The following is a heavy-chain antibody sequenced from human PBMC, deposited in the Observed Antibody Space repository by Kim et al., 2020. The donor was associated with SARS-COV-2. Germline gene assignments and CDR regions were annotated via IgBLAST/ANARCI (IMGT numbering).Heavy chain of an antibody. CDR2: IIPIFGTA. Sequence: SVKVSCKASGGTFSSYAISWVRQAPGQGLEWMGGIIPIFGTANYAQKFQGRVTITADESTSTAYMELSSLRSEDTAVYYCARDQGSPGDEQQLVRFWFDPWGQGTLVTVSS. CDR3: ARDQGSPGDEQQLVRFWFDP. J-gene: IGHJ5*02. CDR1: GGTFSSYA. V-gene: IGHV1-69*13. D-gene: IGHD6-13*01.